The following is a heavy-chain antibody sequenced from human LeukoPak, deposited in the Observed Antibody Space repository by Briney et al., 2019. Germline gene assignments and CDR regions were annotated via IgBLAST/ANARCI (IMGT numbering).Heavy chain of an antibody. D-gene: IGHD3-16*01. CDR1: GGSISSGSYY. J-gene: IGHJ4*02. Sequence: KTSETLSLTCTVSGGSISSGSYYWSWIRQPAGKGLEWIGRIYTSGSTNYNPSLKSRVTISVDTSKNQFSLKLSSVTAADTAVYYCARVGRGSAPYFDYWGQGTLVTVSS. CDR3: ARVGRGSAPYFDY. CDR2: IYTSGST. V-gene: IGHV4-61*02.